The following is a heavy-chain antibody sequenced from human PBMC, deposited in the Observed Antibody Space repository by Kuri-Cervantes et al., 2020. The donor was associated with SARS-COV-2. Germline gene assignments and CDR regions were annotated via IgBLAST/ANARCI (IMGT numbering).Heavy chain of an antibody. V-gene: IGHV3-23*01. CDR2: ISGSGGST. CDR1: GFTFSSYA. J-gene: IGHJ4*02. CDR3: AKDGDPDY. Sequence: GESLKISCAASGFTFSSYAMSWVRQAPGKGLEWVSAISGSGGSTYYADSVKGRFTISRDNSRNTLYLQMNSLRAEDTAVYYCAKDGDPDYWGQGTLVTVSS. D-gene: IGHD2-21*01.